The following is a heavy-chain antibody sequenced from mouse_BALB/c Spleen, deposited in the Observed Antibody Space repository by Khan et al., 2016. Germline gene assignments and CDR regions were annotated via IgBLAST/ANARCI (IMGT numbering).Heavy chain of an antibody. V-gene: IGHV6-6*02. CDR1: GFTFSNYW. CDR3: TRPYDAWFAY. CDR2: IRLKSNNYAT. J-gene: IGHJ3*01. D-gene: IGHD2-3*01. Sequence: EVKLAVSGGGLVQPGGSMKLSCVASGFTFSNYWMNWVRQSPEKGLEWVAEIRLKSNNYATHYAESVKGRFTISRDDSKSSVYLQMNNLRAEYTGIYYCTRPYDAWFAYWGQGTLVTVSA.